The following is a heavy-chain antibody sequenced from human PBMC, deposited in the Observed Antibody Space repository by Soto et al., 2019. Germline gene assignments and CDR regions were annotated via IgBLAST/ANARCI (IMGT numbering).Heavy chain of an antibody. Sequence: QVQLVQSGAEVKKSGASVKVSCKASGYTFTDYHMHWVRQAPGQGLEWMGWITPDSGDTKYAQKCQGRVTMTRDTSISTVYMELTSLTSDDTAVYFCARDRVGFAVVTPAHWGQGTLVSVSS. V-gene: IGHV1-2*02. CDR1: GYTFTDYH. J-gene: IGHJ4*02. CDR3: ARDRVGFAVVTPAH. CDR2: ITPDSGDT. D-gene: IGHD3-3*01.